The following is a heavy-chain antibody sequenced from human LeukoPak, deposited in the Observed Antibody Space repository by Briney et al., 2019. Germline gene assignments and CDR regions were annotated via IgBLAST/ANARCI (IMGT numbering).Heavy chain of an antibody. D-gene: IGHD5-18*01. CDR3: AKGSYRIQVLDY. CDR1: GFTSSSYG. V-gene: IGHV3-30*02. CDR2: IRYDGSNK. J-gene: IGHJ4*02. Sequence: PGGSLRLSCAASGFTSSSYGMHWVRQAPGKGLEWVAFIRYDGSNKYYADSVKGRFTISRDNSKNTLYLQMNSLRAEDTAVYYCAKGSYRIQVLDYWGQGTLVTVSS.